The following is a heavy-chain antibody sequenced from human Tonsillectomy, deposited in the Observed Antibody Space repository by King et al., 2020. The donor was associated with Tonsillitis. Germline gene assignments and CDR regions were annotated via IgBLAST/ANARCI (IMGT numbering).Heavy chain of an antibody. CDR1: GGTFSSYA. V-gene: IGHV1-69*01. Sequence: VQLVQSGAEVKKPGSSVKVSCKASGGTFSSYAINWVRQAPGQGLEWMGGIIPMFGLTSYAQKFQGRVTITADESTSTAYMELSSLRSEDTTVYYCARDSHAGTGGGMDVWGQGTTVTVSS. J-gene: IGHJ6*02. CDR3: ARDSHAGTGGGMDV. CDR2: IIPMFGLT. D-gene: IGHD1-1*01.